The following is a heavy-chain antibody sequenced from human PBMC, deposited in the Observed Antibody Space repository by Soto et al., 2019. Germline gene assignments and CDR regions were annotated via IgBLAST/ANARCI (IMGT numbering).Heavy chain of an antibody. Sequence: SETLSLTCAVSGGSISSSNWWSWVRQPPGKGLEWIGEIYHSGSTNYNPSLKSRVTISVDKSKNQFSLKLSSVTAADTAVYYCARVNVDIVATIRYYFDYWGQGTLVTVSS. CDR1: GGSISSSNW. D-gene: IGHD5-12*01. CDR3: ARVNVDIVATIRYYFDY. V-gene: IGHV4-4*02. CDR2: IYHSGST. J-gene: IGHJ4*02.